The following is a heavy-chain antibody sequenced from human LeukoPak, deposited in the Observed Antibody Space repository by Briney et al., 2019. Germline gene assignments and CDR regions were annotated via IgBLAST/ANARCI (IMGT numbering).Heavy chain of an antibody. CDR1: GGTFNNSA. Sequence: ASVKVSCKTSGGTFNNSAISWVRQAPGQGLEWLGGIMPLFGTAGYAQKVQGRVTITKEESTRTVYLELTSLTSDDTAVYYCARDVHGDYGSGWFDPWGPGTLVSVSS. D-gene: IGHD4-17*01. J-gene: IGHJ5*02. CDR3: ARDVHGDYGSGWFDP. V-gene: IGHV1-69*05. CDR2: IMPLFGTA.